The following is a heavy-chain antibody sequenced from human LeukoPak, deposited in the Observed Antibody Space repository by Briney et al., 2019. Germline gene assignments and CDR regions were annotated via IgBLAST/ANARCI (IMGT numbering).Heavy chain of an antibody. CDR1: GFTFYDYG. J-gene: IGHJ6*03. CDR2: ISSSSSDI. Sequence: GGSLRLSCAASGFTFYDYGMSWGRQAPGKGLEWVSSISSSSSDIYYADSLKGRFTISRDNAKNSLYLQMHRLRAADTAVYYCARDSQFNMDVWGKGTTVTISS. D-gene: IGHD5-24*01. V-gene: IGHV3-21*01. CDR3: ARDSQFNMDV.